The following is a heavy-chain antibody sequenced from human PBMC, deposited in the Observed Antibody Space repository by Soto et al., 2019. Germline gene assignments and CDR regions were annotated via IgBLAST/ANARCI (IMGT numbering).Heavy chain of an antibody. J-gene: IGHJ4*02. CDR2: IYYSGST. CDR3: ARSSSSGWTQYDS. D-gene: IGHD6-19*01. CDR1: GDPISSGDYY. Sequence: SETLSLTCSVSGDPISSGDYYWNWIRQHPGRGLEWIGYIYYSGSTYSTPSLKSRVTISVDTSKNQFSLKLSSVTAADTAVYYCARSSSSGWTQYDSWGQGTLVTVSS. V-gene: IGHV4-31*03.